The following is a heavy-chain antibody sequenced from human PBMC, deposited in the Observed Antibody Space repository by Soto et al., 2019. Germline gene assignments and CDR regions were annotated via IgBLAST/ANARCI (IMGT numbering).Heavy chain of an antibody. CDR2: ISSSSSYI. D-gene: IGHD2-15*01. CDR1: GFTFSSYS. Sequence: GGSLRLSCAASGFTFSSYSMNWVRQAPGKGLEWVSSISSSSSYIYYADSVKGRFTISRDNAKNSLYLQMNSLRAEDTAVYYCARDQHGGVPRGYCSGGSCSNWFDPWGQGTLVTVSS. J-gene: IGHJ5*02. V-gene: IGHV3-21*01. CDR3: ARDQHGGVPRGYCSGGSCSNWFDP.